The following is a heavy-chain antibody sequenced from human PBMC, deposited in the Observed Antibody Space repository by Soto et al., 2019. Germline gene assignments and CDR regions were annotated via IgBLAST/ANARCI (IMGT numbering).Heavy chain of an antibody. CDR1: GYTFTSYG. D-gene: IGHD1-1*01. CDR2: ISGYNGNT. J-gene: IGHJ5*02. CDR3: ASDERYKWHDGGWFDP. V-gene: IGHV1-18*01. Sequence: QVQLVQSGAEVKKPGASVKDSCKYSGYTFTSYGISWARQAPGQGLEWMGWISGYNGNTNYAQKLQGRVTMTTDTSTSAAYMELRGLRSDGTAVYYCASDERYKWHDGGWFDPWGQGTLVTVSS.